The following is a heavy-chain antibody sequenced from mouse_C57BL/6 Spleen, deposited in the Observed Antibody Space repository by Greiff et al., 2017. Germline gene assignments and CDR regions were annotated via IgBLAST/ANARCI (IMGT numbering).Heavy chain of an antibody. CDR3: ARYFHYYGSSYWYFDV. D-gene: IGHD1-1*01. CDR2: INPSNGGT. V-gene: IGHV1-53*01. J-gene: IGHJ1*03. Sequence: VQLQQPGTELVKPGASVKLSCKASGYTFTSYWMPWVKQRPGQGLEWIGNINPSNGGTNYNEKFKSKATLTVDKSSSTAYMQLSSLTSEDSAVYYCARYFHYYGSSYWYFDVWGTGTTVTVSS. CDR1: GYTFTSYW.